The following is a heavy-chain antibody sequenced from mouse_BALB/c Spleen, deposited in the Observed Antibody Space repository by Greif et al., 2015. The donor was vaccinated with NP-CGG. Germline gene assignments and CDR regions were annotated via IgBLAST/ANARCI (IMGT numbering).Heavy chain of an antibody. CDR3: ARDMRGNYPAWFAY. D-gene: IGHD2-1*01. CDR2: ISCYNGAT. J-gene: IGHJ3*01. Sequence: LVKTGASVKISCKASGYSFTGYYMHWVKQSHGKSLEWIGYISCYNGATSYNQKFKGKATFTVDTSSSTAYMQFNSLTSEDSAVYYCARDMRGNYPAWFAYWGQGTLVTVSA. V-gene: IGHV1S34*01. CDR1: GYSFTGYY.